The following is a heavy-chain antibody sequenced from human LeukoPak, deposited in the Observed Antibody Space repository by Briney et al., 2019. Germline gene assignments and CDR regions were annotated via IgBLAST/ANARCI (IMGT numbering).Heavy chain of an antibody. CDR1: GYSISSGYY. CDR3: ARDHSGSYGWFDP. V-gene: IGHV4-38-2*02. J-gene: IGHJ5*02. D-gene: IGHD1-26*01. Sequence: SETLSLTCAVSGYSISSGYYWGWIRQPPGKGLEGIGSIYHSGSTYYNPSLKSRVTISVDTSKNQFSLKVSSVTAADTAVYYCARDHSGSYGWFDPWGQGTLVTVSS. CDR2: IYHSGST.